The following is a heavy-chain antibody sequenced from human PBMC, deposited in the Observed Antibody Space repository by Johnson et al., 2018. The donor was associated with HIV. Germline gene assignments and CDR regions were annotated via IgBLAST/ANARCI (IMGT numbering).Heavy chain of an antibody. CDR2: ISYDGSNK. V-gene: IGHV3-30*01. CDR3: ARGKDMAGTGAFDI. Sequence: QVLLVESGGGVVQPGRSLRLSCAASGFTFSSYAIHWVRQAPGKGLEWVAAISYDGSNKYYADSVKVRFTISRDNSKTTLYLQMNSLRAGDTAVYFCARGKDMAGTGAFDIWGQGTMVTVSS. D-gene: IGHD6-19*01. J-gene: IGHJ3*02. CDR1: GFTFSSYA.